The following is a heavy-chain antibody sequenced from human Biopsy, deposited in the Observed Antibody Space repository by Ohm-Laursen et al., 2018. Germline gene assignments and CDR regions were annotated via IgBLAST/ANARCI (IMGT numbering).Heavy chain of an antibody. CDR1: GASMTGYF. D-gene: IGHD3-3*01. CDR3: AREDEGLLRALDL. V-gene: IGHV4-4*07. Sequence: PSQTLSLTCTVSGASMTGYFWTWVRQPAGKGLEWIGHIYTIGDTTYNPSLESRVTMSLDTSKNQFSRKMTSLTAADTAVYFCAREDEGLLRALDLWGQGTMVTVSS. CDR2: IYTIGDT. J-gene: IGHJ3*01.